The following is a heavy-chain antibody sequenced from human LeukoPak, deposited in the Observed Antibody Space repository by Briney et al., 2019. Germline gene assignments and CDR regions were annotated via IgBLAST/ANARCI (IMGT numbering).Heavy chain of an antibody. CDR3: ARDGGGSYGFDY. CDR1: GGSISSGGYY. CDR2: IYHSGST. D-gene: IGHD1-26*01. V-gene: IGHV4-30-2*01. J-gene: IGHJ4*02. Sequence: IPSETLSLTCTVSGGSISSGGYYWSWLRQPPGKGLEWIGYIYHSGSTYYNPSLKGRVTISVDRSKNQFSLKLSSVTAADTAVYYCARDGGGSYGFDYWGQGTLVTVSS.